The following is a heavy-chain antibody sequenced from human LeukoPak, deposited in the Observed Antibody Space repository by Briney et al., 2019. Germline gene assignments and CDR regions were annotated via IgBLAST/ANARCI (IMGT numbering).Heavy chain of an antibody. CDR1: GYTITGDY. V-gene: IGHV1-2*02. Sequence: PLASLKVSCKASGYTITGDYMRSVRQAPRQRVVGMGWINPNSGGTKYAQKFQRRVTMTRDASISTAYMELSRLRSDDTAVYYCARTLGWELLLGQYFQHWGQGTLVTVSS. D-gene: IGHD1-26*01. J-gene: IGHJ1*01. CDR2: INPNSGGT. CDR3: ARTLGWELLLGQYFQH.